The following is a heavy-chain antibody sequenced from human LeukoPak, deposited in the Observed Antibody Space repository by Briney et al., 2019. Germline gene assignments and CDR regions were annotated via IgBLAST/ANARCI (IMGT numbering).Heavy chain of an antibody. CDR3: ARDSGGYYYVY. D-gene: IGHD3-22*01. V-gene: IGHV1-2*02. J-gene: IGHJ4*02. CDR1: GYTFTGYF. CDR2: INPNSGGT. Sequence: ASVEVSCKASGYTFTGYFLHWVRQAPGQGLEWMGWINPNSGGTNYAQKFQGRVTMTRDTSISTAYMDLSRLRSDDTAVYYCARDSGGYYYVYWGQGTLVTASS.